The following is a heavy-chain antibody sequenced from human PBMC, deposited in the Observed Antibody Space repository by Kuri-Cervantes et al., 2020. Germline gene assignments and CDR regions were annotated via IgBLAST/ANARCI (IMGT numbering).Heavy chain of an antibody. V-gene: IGHV3-11*04. CDR1: GFTFSDYY. D-gene: IGHD3-3*01. J-gene: IGHJ6*02. Sequence: GESLKISCAASGFTFSDYYMSWIRQAPGKGLEWVSYISSSGSTIYYADSVKGRFTISRDNSKNTLYLQMDSLRAEDTAVYYCAKEIGSYDFWSGYFAYYYGMDVWGQGTTVTVSS. CDR3: AKEIGSYDFWSGYFAYYYGMDV. CDR2: ISSSGSTI.